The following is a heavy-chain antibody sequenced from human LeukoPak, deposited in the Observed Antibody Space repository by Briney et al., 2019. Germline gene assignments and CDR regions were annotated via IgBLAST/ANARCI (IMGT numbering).Heavy chain of an antibody. D-gene: IGHD2-15*01. J-gene: IGHJ4*02. V-gene: IGHV3-23*01. CDR1: GFTFSSYA. CDR2: ISGSGGST. Sequence: GGSLRLSCAASGFTFSSYAMSWVRQAPGKGLEWVSAISGSGGSTYYADSVKGRFTISRDNSKNTLYLQMNSLRAEDTAVYYCAKDLPNYCSGGSCYFDYWGQGTLVTVSS. CDR3: AKDLPNYCSGGSCYFDY.